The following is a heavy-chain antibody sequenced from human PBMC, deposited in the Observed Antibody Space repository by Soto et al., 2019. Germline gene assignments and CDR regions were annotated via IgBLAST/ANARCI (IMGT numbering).Heavy chain of an antibody. J-gene: IGHJ4*02. Sequence: EVQLVESGGGLVQPGGSLRLSCAASGFSFSSYWMHWVRQAPGKGLVWVSRINSDGSSTNHADSVKGRFTISRDNAKNTLSLHMNSLRAEDTAVYYCAKAACSAGGCYPYYFDYWGRGTLVTVSS. CDR3: AKAACSAGGCYPYYFDY. V-gene: IGHV3-74*01. CDR2: INSDGSST. D-gene: IGHD2-15*01. CDR1: GFSFSSYW.